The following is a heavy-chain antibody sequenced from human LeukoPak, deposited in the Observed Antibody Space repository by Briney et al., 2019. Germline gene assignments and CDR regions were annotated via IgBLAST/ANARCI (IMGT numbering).Heavy chain of an antibody. CDR3: AKDQRLRGVNWLDP. D-gene: IGHD4-17*01. CDR2: ISGSGTTT. CDR1: GFTFSATA. J-gene: IGHJ5*02. V-gene: IGHV3-23*01. Sequence: GSLRLSCAASGFTFSATAMSWVRQAPGKGLAWVSGISGSGTTTYYADSVRGRFTISRDNSKNTLYLQMNSLRVEDTAVYYCAKDQRLRGVNWLDPWGQGTLVTVSS.